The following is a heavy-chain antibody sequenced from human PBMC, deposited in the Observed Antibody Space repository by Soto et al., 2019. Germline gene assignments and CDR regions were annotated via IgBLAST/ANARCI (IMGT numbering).Heavy chain of an antibody. CDR2: INAGNGNT. D-gene: IGHD6-19*01. Sequence: GASVKVCCKASGYTFTSYAMHWVRQAPGQRLEWMGWINAGNGNTKYSQKFQGRVTITRDTSASTAYMELSSLRSEDTAVYYCARSEYSSGWVGWFDPWGQGTLVTVSS. J-gene: IGHJ5*02. CDR3: ARSEYSSGWVGWFDP. V-gene: IGHV1-3*01. CDR1: GYTFTSYA.